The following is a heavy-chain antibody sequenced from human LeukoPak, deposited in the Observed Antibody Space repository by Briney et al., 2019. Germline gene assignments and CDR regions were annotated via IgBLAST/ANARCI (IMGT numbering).Heavy chain of an antibody. V-gene: IGHV1-69*05. Sequence: GASAKVSCKASRGTLSPYGIGWVRQAPGQGLEWMGTIIPKFGSANYAQKFQDRLTLTTDESTSTGYMELSNLRSEDTAVYFCARDNFAPSGVKYFQLWGPGTLVTVSS. CDR1: RGTLSPYG. CDR3: ARDNFAPSGVKYFQL. CDR2: IIPKFGSA. J-gene: IGHJ1*01. D-gene: IGHD3-16*02.